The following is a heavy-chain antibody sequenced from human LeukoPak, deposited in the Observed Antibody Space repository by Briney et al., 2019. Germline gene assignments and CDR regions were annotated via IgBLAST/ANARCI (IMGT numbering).Heavy chain of an antibody. V-gene: IGHV3-30-3*01. CDR1: GFTFSSYA. CDR2: ISYDGSNK. Sequence: PGGSLRLSCAASGFTFSSYAMHWVRQAPGKGLEWVAVISYDGSNKYYADSVKGRFTISRDNSKNTLYLQMNSLRAEDTAVYYCARDSIEYSSSCALDYWGQGTLVTVSS. D-gene: IGHD6-6*01. J-gene: IGHJ4*02. CDR3: ARDSIEYSSSCALDY.